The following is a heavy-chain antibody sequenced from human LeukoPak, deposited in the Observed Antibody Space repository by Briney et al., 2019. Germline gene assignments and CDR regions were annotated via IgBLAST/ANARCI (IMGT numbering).Heavy chain of an antibody. V-gene: IGHV3-30*02. CDR1: GFTFITYG. J-gene: IGHJ4*02. CDR2: IRDDGSNE. D-gene: IGHD2-21*01. Sequence: GGSLRLSCAASGFTFITYGMHWVRQAPGKGREWVAFIRDDGSNEYYADSVKGRFTISRDNSKNTLYLQMNNLRPEDTAVYYCASMGIGDSDYWGQGTLVTVSS. CDR3: ASMGIGDSDY.